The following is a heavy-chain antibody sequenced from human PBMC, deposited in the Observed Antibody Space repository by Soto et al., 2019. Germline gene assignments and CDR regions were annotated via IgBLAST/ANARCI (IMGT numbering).Heavy chain of an antibody. CDR2: INSDGSST. V-gene: IGHV3-74*01. D-gene: IGHD2-15*01. CDR1: GFTFSTDW. J-gene: IGHJ4*02. CDR3: ASTVVTGY. Sequence: EVQLVESGGGLVQPGGSLRLSCAVSGFTFSTDWMHWVRQAPGQGLVWVSRINSDGSSTSYADSVKGRFTISRDNAKNTLYLQMNRLRAEDTAVYYCASTVVTGYWGQGTLVTVSS.